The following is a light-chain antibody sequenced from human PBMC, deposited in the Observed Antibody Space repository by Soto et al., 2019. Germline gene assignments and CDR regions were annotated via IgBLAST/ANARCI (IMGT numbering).Light chain of an antibody. V-gene: IGKV1-5*03. Sequence: DIQMTQSPSTLSGSVGDRVTITCRASQTISSWVAWYQQKPGKAPKLLIYKASTLKSGVPSRFSGSGSGTEFTLTIIMLQPDDLATYYCQHYTSYAESFGQGTKVELK. CDR1: QTISSW. CDR2: KAS. J-gene: IGKJ1*01. CDR3: QHYTSYAES.